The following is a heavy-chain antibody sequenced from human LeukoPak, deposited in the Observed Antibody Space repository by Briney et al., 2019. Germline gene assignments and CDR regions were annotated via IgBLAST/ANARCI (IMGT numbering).Heavy chain of an antibody. CDR2: INPNSGDT. CDR1: GYTYTTDG. V-gene: IGHV1-2*02. J-gene: IGHJ3*02. CDR3: ARSITLFDAFDI. Sequence: ASVKVSCKASGYTYTTDGISWVRQAPGQGLEWMGWINPNSGDTNYAQRFQGRVIMTRDTSISTGHMEMSRLRSDDTAVYYCARSITLFDAFDIWGQGTMVTVSS. D-gene: IGHD3-10*01.